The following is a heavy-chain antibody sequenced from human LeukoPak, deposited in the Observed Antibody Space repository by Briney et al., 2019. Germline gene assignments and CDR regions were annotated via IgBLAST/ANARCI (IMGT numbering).Heavy chain of an antibody. CDR1: GFTFSSYS. CDR2: ISYDRSNK. Sequence: GGSLRLSCAASGFTFSSYSMNWVRQAPGKGLEWVAVISYDRSNKYYADSVKGRFTISRDNSKNTLYLQMNSLRAEDTAVYYCARDWGMTTVTTFDYWGQGTLVTVSS. D-gene: IGHD4-17*01. V-gene: IGHV3-30*03. J-gene: IGHJ4*02. CDR3: ARDWGMTTVTTFDY.